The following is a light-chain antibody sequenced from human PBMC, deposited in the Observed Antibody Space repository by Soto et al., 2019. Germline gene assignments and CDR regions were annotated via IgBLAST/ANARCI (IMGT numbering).Light chain of an antibody. Sequence: ESVLTQSPATLSLSPGERATLSCRASPSVSNSLAWYQHKPVQAPRLLIYDAFNRATGVPTRFSGSGPGTDFTLTISSLEPEDFAVSYCQQRNRWPPVTFGGGTRVEIK. J-gene: IGKJ4*01. V-gene: IGKV3-11*01. CDR1: PSVSNS. CDR3: QQRNRWPPVT. CDR2: DAF.